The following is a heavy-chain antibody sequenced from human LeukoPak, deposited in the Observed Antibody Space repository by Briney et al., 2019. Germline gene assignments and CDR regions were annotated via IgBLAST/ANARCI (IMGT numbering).Heavy chain of an antibody. CDR1: GFTFSNYA. CDR2: ISYDGSNK. CDR3: ARDGPYSGSYCFDY. Sequence: SGGSLRLSCVASGFTFSNYAMHWVRQAPGKGLEWVAVISYDGSNKYYADSVKGRFTISRDNSKNTLYLQMNSLRAEDTAVYYCARDGPYSGSYCFDYWGQGTLVTVSS. D-gene: IGHD1-26*01. V-gene: IGHV3-30-3*01. J-gene: IGHJ4*02.